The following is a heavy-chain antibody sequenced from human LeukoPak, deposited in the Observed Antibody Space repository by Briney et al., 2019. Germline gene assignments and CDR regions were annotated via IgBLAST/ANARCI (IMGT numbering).Heavy chain of an antibody. J-gene: IGHJ6*02. CDR1: GVTFTSSA. Sequence: SVNLSCTASGVTFTSSAMQWVRQARGQRHDWVGWIAVGSGNTNYAQKLQERVTITRDMSTSTAYMELSSLRSEDTAVYYCAGGRYDFWSGYHYGMDVWGQGTTVTVSS. CDR2: IAVGSGNT. D-gene: IGHD3-3*01. V-gene: IGHV1-58*02. CDR3: AGGRYDFWSGYHYGMDV.